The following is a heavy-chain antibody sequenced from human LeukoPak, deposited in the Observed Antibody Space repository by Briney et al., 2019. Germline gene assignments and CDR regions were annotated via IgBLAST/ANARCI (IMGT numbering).Heavy chain of an antibody. J-gene: IGHJ5*02. CDR3: ARVGGYVLLWFGPNNWFDP. CDR1: GGTFSSYA. D-gene: IGHD3-10*01. V-gene: IGHV1-18*01. Sequence: ASVKVSCKASGGTFSSYAISWVRQAPGQGLEWMGWISAYNGNTNYAQKLQGRVTMTTDTSTSTAYMELRSLRSDDTAVYYCARVGGYVLLWFGPNNWFDPWGQGTLVTVSS. CDR2: ISAYNGNT.